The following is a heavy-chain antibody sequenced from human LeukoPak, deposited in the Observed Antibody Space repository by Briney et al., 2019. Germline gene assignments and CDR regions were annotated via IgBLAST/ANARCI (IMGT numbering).Heavy chain of an antibody. V-gene: IGHV3-9*01. CDR2: ISWNRGGM. D-gene: IGHD5-12*01. CDR1: GFIFDDYA. CDR3: AKDLRYSGHVFDY. Sequence: GGSLRLSFAASGFIFDDYAMHWVRQAPGKGLEWVSGISWNRGGMDYADSVKGRFAISRDNAKNSLYLQMNGLRPEDTALYYCAKDLRYSGHVFDYWGQGTPVTVSS. J-gene: IGHJ4*02.